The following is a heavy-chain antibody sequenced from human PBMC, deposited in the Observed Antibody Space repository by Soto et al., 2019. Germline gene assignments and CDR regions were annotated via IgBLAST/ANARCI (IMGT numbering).Heavy chain of an antibody. Sequence: SETLSLTCTVSGASINSSPYNWGWIRQPPKKGLEWIGTISYSATTYHNPSLQSRLIMSIDTSKNQFSLKLTSVTAADTAVYYCARPPTGYPNWFDSWGQGTLVTVSS. CDR1: GASINSSPYN. J-gene: IGHJ5*01. CDR2: ISYSATT. D-gene: IGHD3-9*01. CDR3: ARPPTGYPNWFDS. V-gene: IGHV4-39*01.